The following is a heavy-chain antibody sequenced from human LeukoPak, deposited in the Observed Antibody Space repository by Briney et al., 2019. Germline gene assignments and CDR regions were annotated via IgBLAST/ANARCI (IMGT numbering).Heavy chain of an antibody. CDR1: GGSISSYY. J-gene: IGHJ4*02. V-gene: IGHV4-59*08. Sequence: SGILSLTCTVSGGSISSYYWSWIRQPPGKGLEWIGYIYYSGSTNYNPSLKSRVTISVDTSKNQFSLKLSSVTAADTAVYYCARHYDSSSYWYYFDYWGQGTLVTVSS. CDR2: IYYSGST. CDR3: ARHYDSSSYWYYFDY. D-gene: IGHD3-22*01.